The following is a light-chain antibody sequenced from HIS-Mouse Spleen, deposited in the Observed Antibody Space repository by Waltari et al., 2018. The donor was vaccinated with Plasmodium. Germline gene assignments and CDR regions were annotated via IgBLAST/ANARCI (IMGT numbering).Light chain of an antibody. CDR2: EVS. Sequence: QSALTQPPSASGSPGQSVTIPCTGTSRDVGGYNFIPWYQQHPGKAPKLMIYEVSKRPSGVPERFSGSKSGNTASLTVSGLQAEDEADYYCSSYAGSNNLVFGGGTKLTVL. J-gene: IGLJ2*01. CDR1: SRDVGGYNF. V-gene: IGLV2-8*01. CDR3: SSYAGSNNLV.